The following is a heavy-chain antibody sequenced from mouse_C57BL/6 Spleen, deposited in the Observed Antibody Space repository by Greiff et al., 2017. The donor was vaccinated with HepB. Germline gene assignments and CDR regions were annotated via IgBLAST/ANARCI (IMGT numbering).Heavy chain of an antibody. J-gene: IGHJ3*01. CDR1: GYTFTSYW. CDR2: IHPNSGST. CDR3: ARRDYDYDGGFAY. Sequence: QVQLQQPGAELVKPGASVKLSCKASGYTFTSYWMHWVKQRPGQGLEWIGMIHPNSGSTNYNEKFKSKATLTVDKSSSTAYMQLSSLTPEDSAVYYCARRDYDYDGGFAYWGQGTLVTVSA. V-gene: IGHV1-64*01. D-gene: IGHD2-4*01.